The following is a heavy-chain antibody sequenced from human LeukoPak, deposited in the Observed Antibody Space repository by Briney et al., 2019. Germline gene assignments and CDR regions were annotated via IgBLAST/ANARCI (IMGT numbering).Heavy chain of an antibody. V-gene: IGHV4-59*01. D-gene: IGHD6-13*01. CDR3: ARARSSSWPPWFDP. J-gene: IGHJ5*02. CDR1: GGSISSYY. Sequence: SETLSLTCTVSGGSISSYYWSWIRQPPGKGLEWIGYIYYSGSTNYNPSLKSRVTISVDTSKNQFSLKLSSVTAADTAVYYCARARSSSWPPWFDPWGQGTLVTVSS. CDR2: IYYSGST.